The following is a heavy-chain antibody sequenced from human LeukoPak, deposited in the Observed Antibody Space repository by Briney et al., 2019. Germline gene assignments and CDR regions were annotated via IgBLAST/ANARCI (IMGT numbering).Heavy chain of an antibody. CDR1: GFTFSDYW. CDR2: IKPDGSEK. Sequence: GGSLRLSCAASGFTFSDYWMSWVRQAPGKGLQWVANIKPDGSEKYYVDSVKGRFTISRDNAKNSLYLQINSLRAEDTAVYYCATAQSVRFLEWLSLGYWGQGTLVTVSS. CDR3: ATAQSVRFLEWLSLGY. J-gene: IGHJ4*02. V-gene: IGHV3-7*01. D-gene: IGHD3-3*01.